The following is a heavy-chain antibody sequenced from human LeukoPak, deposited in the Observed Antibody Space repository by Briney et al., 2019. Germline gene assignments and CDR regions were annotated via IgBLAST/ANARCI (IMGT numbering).Heavy chain of an antibody. CDR3: ARAKPYSSSSLDY. V-gene: IGHV3-74*01. J-gene: IGHJ4*02. CDR2: INSDGSST. Sequence: GGSLRLSRAASGFTFSSYWMHWVRQAPGKELVWVSRINSDGSSTSYADSVKGRFTISRDNAKNTLYLQMNSLRAEDTAVYYCARAKPYSSSSLDYWGQGTLVTVSS. D-gene: IGHD6-6*01. CDR1: GFTFSSYW.